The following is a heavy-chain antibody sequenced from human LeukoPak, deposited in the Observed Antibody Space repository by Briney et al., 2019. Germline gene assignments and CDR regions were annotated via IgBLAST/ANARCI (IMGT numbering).Heavy chain of an antibody. J-gene: IGHJ4*02. CDR3: AKDLAGSFDY. V-gene: IGHV3-30*18. CDR1: GFTFSSYG. Sequence: PGGSLRLSCAASGFTFSSYGMPWVRQAPGKGLEWVAVISYDGSNKYYADSVKGRFTISRDNSKNTLYLQMNSLRAEDTAVYYCAKDLAGSFDYWGQGTLVTVSS. CDR2: ISYDGSNK. D-gene: IGHD3-10*01.